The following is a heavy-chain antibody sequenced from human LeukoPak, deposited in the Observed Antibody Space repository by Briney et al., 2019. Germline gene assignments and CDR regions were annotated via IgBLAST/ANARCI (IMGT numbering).Heavy chain of an antibody. CDR3: ARAPYYYDSSGYYYDY. V-gene: IGHV4-30-2*01. J-gene: IGHJ4*02. Sequence: SETLSLTCTVSGGSISSGGYYWSWIRQPPGKGLEWIGYIYHSGSTYYNPSLKSRVTISVDRSKNQFSLKLSSVTAADTAVYYCARAPYYYDSSGYYYDYWGQGTLVTVSS. CDR2: IYHSGST. D-gene: IGHD3-22*01. CDR1: GGSISSGGYY.